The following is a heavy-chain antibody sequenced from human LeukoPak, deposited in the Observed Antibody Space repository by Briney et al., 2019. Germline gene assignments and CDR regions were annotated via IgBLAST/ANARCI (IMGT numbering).Heavy chain of an antibody. CDR1: GFTFNGYA. CDR3: ATPSQYCSSTSCYVY. D-gene: IGHD2-2*01. CDR2: ISVDPGTT. V-gene: IGHV3-23*01. J-gene: IGHJ4*02. Sequence: GGSLRLSCAASGFTFNGYAMSWVRQAPGKGLEWVSTISVDPGTTYYADSVKGRSTISRDNSKNTLYLQMNSLRAEDTAIYYCATPSQYCSSTSCYVYWGQGTLVTVSS.